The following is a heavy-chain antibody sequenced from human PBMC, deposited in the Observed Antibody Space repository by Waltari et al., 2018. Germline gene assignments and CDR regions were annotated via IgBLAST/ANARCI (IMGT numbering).Heavy chain of an antibody. J-gene: IGHJ4*02. V-gene: IGHV4-61*02. D-gene: IGHD2-8*02. CDR2: IYTSGST. CDR3: AKGAFTGELFDY. CDR1: GGSISSGSYY. Sequence: QVQLQESGPGLVKPSQTLSLTCTVSGGSISSGSYYWSWIRQPAGKGLEWIGRIYTSGSTNYNPSLKSRVTISVDTSKNQFSLKLSSVTAADTALYYCAKGAFTGELFDYWGQGTLVTVSS.